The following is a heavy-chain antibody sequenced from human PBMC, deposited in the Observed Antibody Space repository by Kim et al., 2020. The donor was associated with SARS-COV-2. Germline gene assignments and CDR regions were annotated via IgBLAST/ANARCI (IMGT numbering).Heavy chain of an antibody. V-gene: IGHV1-3*01. CDR3: ARDPSPLWFNAFDI. D-gene: IGHD3-10*01. Sequence: ASVKVSCKASGYTFTSYAMHWVRQAPGQRLEWMGWINAGNGNTKYSQKFQGRVTITRDTSASTAYMELSSLRSEDTAVYYCARDPSPLWFNAFDIWGQGTMVTVSS. CDR2: INAGNGNT. J-gene: IGHJ3*02. CDR1: GYTFTSYA.